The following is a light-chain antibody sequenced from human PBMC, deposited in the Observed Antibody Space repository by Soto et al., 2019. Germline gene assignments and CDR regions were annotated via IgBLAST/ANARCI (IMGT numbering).Light chain of an antibody. CDR2: GAS. V-gene: IGKV3-20*01. J-gene: IGKJ1*01. CDR1: QSVSSY. Sequence: EIVLTQSPATLSLSPGERATLSCRASQSVSSYLAWYQQKPGQAPRLLIYGASSRATGIPDRFSGSGSGTDFTLTISKLEPEDFAVYYCQQSGSSPWTFGQGTKVDIK. CDR3: QQSGSSPWT.